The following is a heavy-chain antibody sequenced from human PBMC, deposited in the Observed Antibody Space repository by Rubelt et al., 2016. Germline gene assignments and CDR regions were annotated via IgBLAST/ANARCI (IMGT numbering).Heavy chain of an antibody. Sequence: NPSLKSRVTISVDTSKNQFSLKLSSVTAADTAVYYCARDLTGYSYGYPYYFDYWGQGTLVTVSS. CDR3: ARDLTGYSYGYPYYFDY. D-gene: IGHD5-18*01. V-gene: IGHV4-39*07. J-gene: IGHJ4*02.